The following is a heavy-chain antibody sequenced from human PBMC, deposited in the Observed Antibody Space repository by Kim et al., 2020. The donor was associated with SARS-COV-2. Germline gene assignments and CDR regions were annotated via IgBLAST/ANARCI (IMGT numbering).Heavy chain of an antibody. D-gene: IGHD3-16*02. Sequence: GGSLRLSCAASGFTFSSYAMSWVRQAPGKGLEWVSAISGSGGSTYYADSVKGRFTISRDNSKNTLYLQMNSLRAEDTAVYYCAKDYDYVWGSYRLPVPRGHWGQGTLVTVSS. CDR1: GFTFSSYA. J-gene: IGHJ4*02. CDR2: ISGSGGST. V-gene: IGHV3-23*01. CDR3: AKDYDYVWGSYRLPVPRGH.